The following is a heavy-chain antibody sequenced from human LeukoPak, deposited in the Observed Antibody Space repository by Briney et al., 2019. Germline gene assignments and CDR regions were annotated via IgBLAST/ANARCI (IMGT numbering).Heavy chain of an antibody. D-gene: IGHD3-22*01. CDR2: ISGSGGST. CDR1: GFTFSSNA. V-gene: IGHV3-23*01. Sequence: SGGSLRLSCAASGFTFSSNAMSWVRQAPGKGLEWVSAISGSGGSTYYADPVKGRFTISRDNSKNTLYLQMNSLRAEDTAVYYCASYDGSGYYYFDYWGQGTLVTVSS. CDR3: ASYDGSGYYYFDY. J-gene: IGHJ4*02.